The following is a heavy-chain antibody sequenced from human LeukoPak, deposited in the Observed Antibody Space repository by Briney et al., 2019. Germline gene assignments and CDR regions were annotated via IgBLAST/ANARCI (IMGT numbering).Heavy chain of an antibody. CDR1: GGSISSYY. CDR3: ARVSPDILTKRNNCFAP. D-gene: IGHD3-9*01. V-gene: IGHV4-4*07. CDR2: IYTSGST. J-gene: IGHJ5*02. Sequence: SETLSLTCTVSGGSISSYYWSWIRQPAGKGLEWIGRIYTSGSTNYNPSLKSRVTTSVDTSKNQFSLKLSSVTAADTAVYYCARVSPDILTKRNNCFAPWGQGTLVTVSS.